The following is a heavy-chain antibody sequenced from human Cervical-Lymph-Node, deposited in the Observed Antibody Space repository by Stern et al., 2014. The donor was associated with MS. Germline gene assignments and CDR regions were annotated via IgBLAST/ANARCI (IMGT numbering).Heavy chain of an antibody. Sequence: MQLVESGGGVVQPGRSLRLSCAASGFTFSSYGMHWVRQATGKGLEWVAVISYDGSNKYYADSVKARFTISRDKSKNTLYLQMNSLRAEDTAVYYCAKDDSWELPDYYYGMDVWGQGTTVTVSS. CDR3: AKDDSWELPDYYYGMDV. J-gene: IGHJ6*02. CDR1: GFTFSSYG. V-gene: IGHV3-30*18. D-gene: IGHD1-26*01. CDR2: ISYDGSNK.